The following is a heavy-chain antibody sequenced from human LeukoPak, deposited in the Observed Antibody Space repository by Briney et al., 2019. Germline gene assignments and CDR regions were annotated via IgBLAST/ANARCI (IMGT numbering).Heavy chain of an antibody. D-gene: IGHD1-26*01. J-gene: IGHJ4*02. Sequence: PGGSLRLSCAASGFTFSSYAMSWVRQAPGKGLEWVSAISGSGGSTYYADSVKGRFTISRDNSKNTLYLQMNSLRAEDTAVYCCAKVGISGSYAFDYWGQGTLVTVSS. CDR2: ISGSGGST. V-gene: IGHV3-23*01. CDR3: AKVGISGSYAFDY. CDR1: GFTFSSYA.